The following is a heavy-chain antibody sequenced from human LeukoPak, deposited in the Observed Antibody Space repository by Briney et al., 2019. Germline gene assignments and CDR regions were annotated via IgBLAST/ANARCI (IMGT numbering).Heavy chain of an antibody. CDR3: ASRYCSGGTCAENI. D-gene: IGHD2-15*01. V-gene: IGHV3-66*01. J-gene: IGHJ3*02. CDR2: IFSGGSM. CDR1: GFTFSDHY. Sequence: GGSLRLSCAGSGFTFSDHYMDWVRQAPGKGLEWVSVIFSGGSMYYTDSVKGRFTISRDISENTVYLQMSSLRADDTAVYYCASRYCSGGTCAENIWGQGTMVTVSS.